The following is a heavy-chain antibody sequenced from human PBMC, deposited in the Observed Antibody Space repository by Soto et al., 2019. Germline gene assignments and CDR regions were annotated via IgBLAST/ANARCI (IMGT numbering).Heavy chain of an antibody. V-gene: IGHV3-15*01. J-gene: IGHJ4*02. CDR2: IKSRIDGATT. D-gene: IGHD3-9*01. Sequence: GGSLRLSCTASGFTFTNAWMSWVRQAPGKGLEWVGRIKSRIDGATTEYAASVNGRFTISRDDSKNTLYLQMNSLKTEDTAVYYCTTDQEDHFDWSYIDYWGQGTLVTVSS. CDR1: GFTFTNAW. CDR3: TTDQEDHFDWSYIDY.